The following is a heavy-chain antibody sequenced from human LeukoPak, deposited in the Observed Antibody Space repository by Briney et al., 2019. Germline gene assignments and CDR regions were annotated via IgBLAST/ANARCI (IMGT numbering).Heavy chain of an antibody. Sequence: SETLSLTCTVSGGSISSSSYYWGWIRQPPGKGLEWIGSIYHSGSTYYNPSLKSRVTISVDTSKNQFSLKLSSVTAADTAVYYCAREGDYRSGNWFDPWGQGTLVTVSS. CDR3: AREGDYRSGNWFDP. CDR1: GGSISSSSYY. D-gene: IGHD3-10*01. V-gene: IGHV4-39*07. J-gene: IGHJ5*02. CDR2: IYHSGST.